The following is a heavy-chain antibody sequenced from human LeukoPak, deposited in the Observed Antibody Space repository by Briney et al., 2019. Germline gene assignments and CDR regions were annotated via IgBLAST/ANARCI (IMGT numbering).Heavy chain of an antibody. CDR1: GFTFCRYA. Sequence: PGGSLRLSCATSGFTFCRYALDWVRETPGKGLEWVAGIRASRGNTFYAHPVKGRFTISGDSSKSTLFLQMNSLRAEDTAVYYCAKVSCGGTCFYAFDVEGRGTRAVVSS. D-gene: IGHD2-21*01. CDR2: IRASRGNT. V-gene: IGHV3-23*01. CDR3: AKVSCGGTCFYAFDV. J-gene: IGHJ3*01.